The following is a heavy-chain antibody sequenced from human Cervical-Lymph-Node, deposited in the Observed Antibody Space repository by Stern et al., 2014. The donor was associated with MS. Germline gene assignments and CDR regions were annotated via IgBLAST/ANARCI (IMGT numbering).Heavy chain of an antibody. CDR2: IIPVFWTP. CDR1: GGTFRNFA. D-gene: IGHD2-2*01. CDR3: ASAHPATRRGYKGMNV. Sequence: QVQLVQSGSEVTKPGSSVNVTCKASGGTFRNFAVNWVRQAPGQGLEWVGGIIPVFWTPTYAQKFQGRLTIISDESTNTVYMELSSLTTDDTATYFCASAHPATRRGYKGMNVWGQGTTIAVSS. V-gene: IGHV1-69*01. J-gene: IGHJ6*02.